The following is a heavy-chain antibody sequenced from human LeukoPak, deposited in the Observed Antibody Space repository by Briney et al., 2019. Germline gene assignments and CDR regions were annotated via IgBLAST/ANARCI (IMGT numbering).Heavy chain of an antibody. CDR3: AKGDIPAAYYYYGMDV. Sequence: PGGPLRLSCAAPAFTFRSVEMNWVRKAPGKGREWGSSISSSGSTIYYADSVQGRFTISRDNSKNTLYLQMNSLRAEDTAVYYCAKGDIPAAYYYYGMDVWGQGTTVTVSS. D-gene: IGHD6-13*01. CDR1: AFTFRSVE. J-gene: IGHJ6*02. CDR2: ISSSGSTI. V-gene: IGHV3-48*03.